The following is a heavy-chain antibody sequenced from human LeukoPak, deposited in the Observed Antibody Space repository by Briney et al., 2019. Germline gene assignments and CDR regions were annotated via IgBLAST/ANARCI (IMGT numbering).Heavy chain of an antibody. CDR3: ARANHYGSGSSSVQHWFDP. Sequence: GESLKISCKGSGYSFTSYWIGWVRQMPGKGLGWMGIIYPGDSDTRYRPSFQAQVTISADKSISTAYLQWSSLKASDTAMYYCARANHYGSGSSSVQHWFDPWGQGTLVTVSS. V-gene: IGHV5-51*01. J-gene: IGHJ5*02. D-gene: IGHD3-10*01. CDR1: GYSFTSYW. CDR2: IYPGDSDT.